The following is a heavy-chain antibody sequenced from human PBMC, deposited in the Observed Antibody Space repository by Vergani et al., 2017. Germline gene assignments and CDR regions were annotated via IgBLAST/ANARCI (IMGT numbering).Heavy chain of an antibody. CDR2: IYYSGST. CDR1: GGSISSGGYF. CDR3: ARAPIGSTMFGVVIMRFAFDI. Sequence: QVQLQESGPGLVKPSQTLSLTCAVSGGSISSGGYFWSWIRQHPGKGLEWIGYIYYSGSTYYNPSLKRRVTISVDTSKNQFSLKLSSVTAADTAVYYCARAPIGSTMFGVVIMRFAFDIWGQGTMVTVSS. V-gene: IGHV4-31*11. D-gene: IGHD3-3*01. J-gene: IGHJ3*02.